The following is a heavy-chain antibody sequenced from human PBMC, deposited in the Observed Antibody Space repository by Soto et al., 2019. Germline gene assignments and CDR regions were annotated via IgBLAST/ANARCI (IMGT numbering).Heavy chain of an antibody. D-gene: IGHD1-1*01. CDR3: ARGRYGDY. CDR1: GYAFTTYG. J-gene: IGHJ4*02. V-gene: IGHV1-18*01. CDR2: ISAHNGNT. Sequence: QVHLVQSGAEVKKPGASVKVSCKGSGYAFTTYGITWVRQAPGQGLEWMGWISAHNGNTNYAQKPQGKVPVTRDTSPSTAYMELRSLRSDDTAVYYCARGRYGDYWGQGALVTVSS.